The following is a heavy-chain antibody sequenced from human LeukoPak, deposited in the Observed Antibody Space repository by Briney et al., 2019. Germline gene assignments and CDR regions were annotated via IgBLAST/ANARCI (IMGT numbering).Heavy chain of an antibody. CDR1: GFTFTSSA. V-gene: IGHV1-58*01. D-gene: IGHD3-22*01. CDR3: AADHDYYDSSGYYSWI. Sequence: SVKVSCKASGFTFTSSAVQWVRQARGQRLEWIGWIVVGSGNTNYAQKFQERVTITRDMSTSTAYMELSSLRSEDTAVYYCAADHDYYDSSGYYSWIWGQGTMVTVSS. J-gene: IGHJ3*02. CDR2: IVVGSGNT.